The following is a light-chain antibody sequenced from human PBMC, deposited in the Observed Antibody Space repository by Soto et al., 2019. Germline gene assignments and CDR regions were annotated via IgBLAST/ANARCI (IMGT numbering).Light chain of an antibody. V-gene: IGKV1-39*01. Sequence: DIQMTQSPFSLSASVGDRVTVTCRASQSISTYLNWYQQKPGKAPKLLIYAASSLQSGVPSRFSGTGSGTDFTLTISSLQSEDFATYYCQQSYSTPYTFGQGTKLEIK. CDR2: AAS. J-gene: IGKJ2*01. CDR1: QSISTY. CDR3: QQSYSTPYT.